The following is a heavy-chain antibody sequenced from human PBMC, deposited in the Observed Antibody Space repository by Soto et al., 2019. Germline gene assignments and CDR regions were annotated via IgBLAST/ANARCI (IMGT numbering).Heavy chain of an antibody. D-gene: IGHD3-3*01. V-gene: IGHV4-59*08. J-gene: IGHJ6*03. CDR2: IYYSGST. CDR3: ARHYYDFWIGYLTHYYYYYRDV. CDR1: GGSISSYY. Sequence: PSETLSLTCTVSGGSISSYYWSWIRQPPGKGLEWIGYIYYSGSTNYNPSLKSRVTISVDTSKNQFSLKLSSVTAADTAVYYCARHYYDFWIGYLTHYYYYYRDVWGKGTTVTVSS.